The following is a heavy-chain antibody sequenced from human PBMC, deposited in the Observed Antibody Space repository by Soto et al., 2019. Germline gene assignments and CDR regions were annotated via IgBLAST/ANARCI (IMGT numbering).Heavy chain of an antibody. D-gene: IGHD3-16*01. V-gene: IGHV3-23*01. CDR1: GLPFSNYA. Sequence: PGGSLRLSCAASGLPFSNYAMTWVRQAPGKGLEWVSIISASGYSAYYGGAVKGRFTTSRDNSRSTLYLQMNGLRAEDTAVYYCAKGDLLWDPFDLWGQGNLVTVSS. CDR2: ISASGYSA. CDR3: AKGDLLWDPFDL. J-gene: IGHJ4*02.